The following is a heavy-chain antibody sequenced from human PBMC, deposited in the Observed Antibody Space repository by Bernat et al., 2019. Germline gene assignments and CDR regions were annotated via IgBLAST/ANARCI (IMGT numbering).Heavy chain of an antibody. CDR3: SRYGGNSV. V-gene: IGHV3-66*01. D-gene: IGHD2-21*02. CDR1: GFTVGDHH. Sequence: EVQVATSGGGLVQPGESLRLSCAASGFTVGDHHMNWVRQAPGKGLEWVAVIYNGGATYYADSVQGRFTISRDSSKNTVYLQMSGLRAEDTAVYYCSRYGGNSVWDQGTRVTVSS. J-gene: IGHJ4*02. CDR2: IYNGGAT.